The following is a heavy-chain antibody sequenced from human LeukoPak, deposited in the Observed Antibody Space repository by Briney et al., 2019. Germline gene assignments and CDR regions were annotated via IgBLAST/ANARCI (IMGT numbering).Heavy chain of an antibody. CDR1: GGSISSSSHY. D-gene: IGHD6-13*01. J-gene: IGHJ3*02. Sequence: SETLSLTCTVSGGSISSSSHYWGWIRQPPGKGLEWIGSIYYSGSTYYNPSLKSRVTISVDTSKNQFSLKLTSVTAADTAVYYCARRWTIAAAGNDGFDIWGQGTMVTVSS. CDR2: IYYSGST. CDR3: ARRWTIAAAGNDGFDI. V-gene: IGHV4-39*01.